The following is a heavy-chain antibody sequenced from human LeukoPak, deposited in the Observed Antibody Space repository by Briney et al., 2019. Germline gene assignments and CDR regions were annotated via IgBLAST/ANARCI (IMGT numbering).Heavy chain of an antibody. CDR2: IWPDGSKK. CDR3: AKISSSAESNFDY. D-gene: IGHD6-25*01. Sequence: GGSLRLSCAASGFTFSTYAMNWVRQATGKGLEWVAFIWPDGSKKYYADYVKGRFAISRENSKNAVYLQMNDLRPEDTALYFCAKISSSAESNFDYWGQGTLLTVSS. CDR1: GFTFSTYA. J-gene: IGHJ4*02. V-gene: IGHV3-30*02.